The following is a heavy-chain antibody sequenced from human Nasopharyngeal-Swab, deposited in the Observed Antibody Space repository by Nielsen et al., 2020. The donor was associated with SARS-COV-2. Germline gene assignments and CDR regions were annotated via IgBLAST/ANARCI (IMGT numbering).Heavy chain of an antibody. J-gene: IGHJ4*02. V-gene: IGHV1-24*01. D-gene: IGHD6-19*01. Sequence: ASVKVSCKVSGYTLTELSMHWLRQAPGKGLEWMGGFDPEDGETIYAQKFQGRVTMTEDTSTDTAYMELRSLRSDDTAVYYCARYLLGYSSGWYYFDYWGQGTLVTVSS. CDR3: ARYLLGYSSGWYYFDY. CDR2: FDPEDGET. CDR1: GYTLTELS.